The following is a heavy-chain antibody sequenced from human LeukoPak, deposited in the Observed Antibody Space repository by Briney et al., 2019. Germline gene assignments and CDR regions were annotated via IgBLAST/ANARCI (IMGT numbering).Heavy chain of an antibody. V-gene: IGHV4-39*07. D-gene: IGHD4-17*01. J-gene: IGHJ4*02. CDR2: SYSGNT. Sequence: PSETQSLTCTVSGCSITSSSYYWGWIRQPPGKGLEWIGSSYSGNTHYNPPLKSRVTISVDTSKTPFSLKLSSVTAADTAVYYCARGGDGDYVFDYWGQGTLVTVSS. CDR1: GCSITSSSYY. CDR3: ARGGDGDYVFDY.